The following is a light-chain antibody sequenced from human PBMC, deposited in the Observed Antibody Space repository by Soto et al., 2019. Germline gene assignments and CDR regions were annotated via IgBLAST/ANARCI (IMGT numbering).Light chain of an antibody. V-gene: IGKV1-27*01. CDR3: QKYNSAPPFT. CDR1: QGISNY. J-gene: IGKJ4*01. CDR2: AAS. Sequence: DIQMTQSPSSLSASVGDRVTITCRASQGISNYLAWYQQKPGKVPKLLIYAASTLQSGVPSRFSGSGSGTDVTLTISSLQPEDVATYYCQKYNSAPPFTFGGGNKVEIK.